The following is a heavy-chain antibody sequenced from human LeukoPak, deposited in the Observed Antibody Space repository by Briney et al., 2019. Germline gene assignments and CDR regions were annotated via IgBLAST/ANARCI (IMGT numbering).Heavy chain of an antibody. CDR1: GYTFTSYD. CDR3: ARGTETADCSSTSCYIH. CDR2: MSPNSGNT. J-gene: IGHJ4*02. D-gene: IGHD2-2*02. V-gene: IGHV1-8*01. Sequence: ASVKVSCKASGYTFTSYDINWVRQATGQGLEWMGWMSPNSGNTGYAQKFQGRVTMTRNTSISTAYMELSSLRSEDTAVYYCARGTETADCSSTSCYIHWGQGTLVTVSS.